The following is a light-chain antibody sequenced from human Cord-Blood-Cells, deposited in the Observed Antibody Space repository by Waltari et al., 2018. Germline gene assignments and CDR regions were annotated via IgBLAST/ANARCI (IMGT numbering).Light chain of an antibody. V-gene: IGKV3-20*01. CDR2: GAS. CDR3: QQYGSSPYT. J-gene: IGKJ2*01. CDR1: QSVSSSY. Sequence: EIVLTQSPGTLSLSRGESAHFPCRASQSVSSSYLAWYQKKPGQAPRLLIYGASSRATGIPDRFSGSGSGTDFTLTISRLEPEDFAVYYCQQYGSSPYTFGQGTKLEIK.